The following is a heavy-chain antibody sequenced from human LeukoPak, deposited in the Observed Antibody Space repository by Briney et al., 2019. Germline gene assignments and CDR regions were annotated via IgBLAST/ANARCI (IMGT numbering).Heavy chain of an antibody. J-gene: IGHJ3*02. V-gene: IGHV1-18*01. CDR1: GYTFTSYG. Sequence: ASGKVSCKASGYTFTSYGISWVRQAPGQGLEWMGWISSYNGNTNYAQKFQGRVTMTTETSTSTAYMELRSLRSDDTAVYYCARDSTHAFDIWGQGTMVTVSS. CDR2: ISSYNGNT. CDR3: ARDSTHAFDI.